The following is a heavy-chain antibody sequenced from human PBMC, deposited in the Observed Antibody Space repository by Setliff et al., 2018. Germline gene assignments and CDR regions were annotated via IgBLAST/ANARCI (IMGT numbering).Heavy chain of an antibody. CDR3: AREDGPNYYYYYMDI. V-gene: IGHV4-61*09. D-gene: IGHD2-8*01. Sequence: SEALSLTRTVSGGSISSGNYYWSWIRQPAGKGLEWIGHIQTSGTTNYNPSLKSRVTISVDTSKNQFSLKLSAVTAADTAVYFCAREDGPNYYYYYMDIWGKGTTVTVSS. CDR2: IQTSGTT. CDR1: GGSISSGNYY. J-gene: IGHJ6*03.